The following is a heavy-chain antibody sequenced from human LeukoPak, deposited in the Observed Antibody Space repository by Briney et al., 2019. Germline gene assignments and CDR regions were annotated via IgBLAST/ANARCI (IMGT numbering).Heavy chain of an antibody. D-gene: IGHD7-27*01. J-gene: IGHJ4*02. CDR1: GFTFSNSA. CDR2: ITGSGTIT. V-gene: IGHV3-23*01. Sequence: PGGSLRLSCAGSGFTFSNSAMSWVRQAPGKGLEWVSAITGSGTITYHTDSVKGRFTISRDNSKNTLYLQMNTLTAEDTAVYYCAKERSQLWTNFDYWGQGTLVTVSS. CDR3: AKERSQLWTNFDY.